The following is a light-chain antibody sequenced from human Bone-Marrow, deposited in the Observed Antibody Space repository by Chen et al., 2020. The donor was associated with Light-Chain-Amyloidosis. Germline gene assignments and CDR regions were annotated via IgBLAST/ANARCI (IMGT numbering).Light chain of an antibody. Sequence: SYDLSQPPSLYVPPGQTARTPCSGDDLPTKYAYWYQQKPGQAPVLVIHRETERPSGISERFSGSSSGTTATLTISGVQAEDEADYHCQSADSSGTYEVIFGGGTKLTVL. CDR2: RET. J-gene: IGLJ2*01. CDR1: DLPTKY. V-gene: IGLV3-25*03. CDR3: QSADSSGTYEVI.